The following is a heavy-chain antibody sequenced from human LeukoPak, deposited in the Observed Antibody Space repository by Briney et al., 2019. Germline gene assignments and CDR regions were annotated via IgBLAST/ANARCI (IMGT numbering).Heavy chain of an antibody. CDR3: ATDSSSGSWKGYYGMDV. CDR2: INPSGGST. CDR1: GYTFTSYY. Sequence: GASVKVSCKASGYTFTSYYMHWVRQAPGQGLEWMGLINPSGGSTSYAQKFQGRVTMTRDTSTSTVYMELSSLRSEDTAVYYCATDSSSGSWKGYYGMDVWGQGTTVTVSS. D-gene: IGHD6-13*01. J-gene: IGHJ6*02. V-gene: IGHV1-46*01.